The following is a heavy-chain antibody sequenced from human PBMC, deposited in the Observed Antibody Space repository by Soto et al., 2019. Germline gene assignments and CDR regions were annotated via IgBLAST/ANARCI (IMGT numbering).Heavy chain of an antibody. D-gene: IGHD3-22*01. CDR3: ARALTYYYDIDY. CDR2: INSDGSST. CDR1: GFTFSSYW. J-gene: IGHJ4*02. Sequence: EVQLVESGGGLVQPGGSLRLSCAASGFTFSSYWMHWVRQAPGKGLVWVSRINSDGSSTTYADSVKGRFTISRDNAKNTLYLQMNSLRVEDTAVYYCARALTYYYDIDYWGQGTLVTVSS. V-gene: IGHV3-74*01.